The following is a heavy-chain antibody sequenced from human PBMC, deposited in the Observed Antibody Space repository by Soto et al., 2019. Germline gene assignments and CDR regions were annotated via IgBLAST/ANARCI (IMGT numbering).Heavy chain of an antibody. J-gene: IGHJ6*02. D-gene: IGHD5-18*01. CDR2: INPNSGGT. Sequence: ASVKVSCKASGYTFTGYYMHWVRQAPGQGLEWMGWINPNSGGTNYAQKFQGRVTMTRDTSISTAYMELSRPRSDDTAVYYCARDRRGYSYGYSGLYGMDVWGQGTTVTVSS. V-gene: IGHV1-2*02. CDR1: GYTFTGYY. CDR3: ARDRRGYSYGYSGLYGMDV.